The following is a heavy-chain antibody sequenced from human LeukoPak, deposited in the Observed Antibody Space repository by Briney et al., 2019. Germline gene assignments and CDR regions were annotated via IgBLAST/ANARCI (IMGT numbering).Heavy chain of an antibody. J-gene: IGHJ4*02. D-gene: IGHD3-22*01. CDR1: GYTLTDYY. CDR2: INPDSGGT. Sequence: ASVKVSCKASGYTLTDYYMHWVRQAPGQGLEWMGRINPDSGGTNYAQKFQGRVTMTRDTSISTVYMELSRLRSDDTAVYYCARVGYYESSGYYEYWGQGTLVTVSS. CDR3: ARVGYYESSGYYEY. V-gene: IGHV1-2*06.